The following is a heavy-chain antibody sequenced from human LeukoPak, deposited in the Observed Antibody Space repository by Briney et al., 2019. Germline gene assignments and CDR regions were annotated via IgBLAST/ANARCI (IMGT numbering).Heavy chain of an antibody. CDR3: ARVLAAPNEDY. CDR2: INHSGST. V-gene: IGHV4-34*01. Sequence: PSETLSLTCAVYGGSFGGYYWSWIRQPPGKGLEWIGEINHSGSTNYNPSLKSRVTISVDTSKNQFSLKLSSVTAADTAVYYCARVLAAPNEDYWGQGTLVTVSS. D-gene: IGHD6-6*01. J-gene: IGHJ4*02. CDR1: GGSFGGYY.